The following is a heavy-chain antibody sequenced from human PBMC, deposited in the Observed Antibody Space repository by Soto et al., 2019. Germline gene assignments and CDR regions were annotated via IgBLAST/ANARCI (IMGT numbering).Heavy chain of an antibody. D-gene: IGHD1-7*01. Sequence: QVQLVESGGGVVQPGRSLRLSCAASGFTFSSYAMHWVRQAPGKGLEWVAVISYDGSKKYYADSVKGRFTISRDNSKNTLYLQMNSLRAEDTAVYYCARDLTGTTFDYWGQGTLVTVSS. CDR3: ARDLTGTTFDY. CDR2: ISYDGSKK. V-gene: IGHV3-30-3*01. J-gene: IGHJ4*02. CDR1: GFTFSSYA.